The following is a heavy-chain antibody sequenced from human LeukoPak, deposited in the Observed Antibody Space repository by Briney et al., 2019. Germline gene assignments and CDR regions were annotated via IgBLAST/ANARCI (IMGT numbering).Heavy chain of an antibody. J-gene: IGHJ4*02. CDR1: GYTFTGYY. CDR2: INPNSGGT. D-gene: IGHD1-26*01. V-gene: IGHV1-2*02. Sequence: GASVKVSCKASGYTFTGYYMDWVRQAPGQGLEWMGWINPNSGGTNYAQRFQGRVTMTRDTSISTAYMELSRLRSDDTAVYYCARVGVGSGSYPDYWGQGTLVTVSS. CDR3: ARVGVGSGSYPDY.